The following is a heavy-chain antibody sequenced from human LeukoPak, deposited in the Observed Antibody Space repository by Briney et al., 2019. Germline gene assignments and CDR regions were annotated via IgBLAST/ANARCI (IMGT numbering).Heavy chain of an antibody. V-gene: IGHV3-30*02. CDR1: VFTFSTYG. CDR2: IPSDGSDN. D-gene: IGHD4-17*01. CDR3: AKGLGDYDDFRLGY. Sequence: GGSLRLSCAASVFTFSTYGFHWVRQAPGKGLEWVAFIPSDGSDNYYANSVKGRFTISRDNSKNALYLQMKGLRSEDTAVYYCAKGLGDYDDFRLGYWGQGTLVTVSS. J-gene: IGHJ4*02.